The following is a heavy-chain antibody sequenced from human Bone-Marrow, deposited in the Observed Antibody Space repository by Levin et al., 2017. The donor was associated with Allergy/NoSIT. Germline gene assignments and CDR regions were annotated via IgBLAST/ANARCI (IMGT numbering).Heavy chain of an antibody. D-gene: IGHD6-19*01. CDR2: MKNNADGGAI. V-gene: IGHV3-15*01. CDR1: GFILSNAW. Sequence: GGSLRLSCAASGFILSNAWMSWVRQAPGKGPEWVGRMKNNADGGAIDYAAPVKGRFSISRDDSKNTLYLEMNSLQIDDTAIYYCTGQISVDGIGFDYWGPGTLVTVSS. CDR3: TGQISVDGIGFDY. J-gene: IGHJ4*02.